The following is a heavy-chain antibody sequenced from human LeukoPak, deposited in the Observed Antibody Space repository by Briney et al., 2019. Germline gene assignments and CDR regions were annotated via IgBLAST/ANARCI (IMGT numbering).Heavy chain of an antibody. D-gene: IGHD3-10*01. Sequence: PSETLSLTCAVSGGSISSSNWWSWVRQPPGKGLEWIGEIYHRGSTNYNPSLKSRVTISVDKSKNQFSLKMSSVTAADTAVYYCASQNEEGLTLVRVDYWGQGTLVTVSS. CDR1: GGSISSSNW. CDR2: IYHRGST. CDR3: ASQNEEGLTLVRVDY. J-gene: IGHJ4*02. V-gene: IGHV4-4*02.